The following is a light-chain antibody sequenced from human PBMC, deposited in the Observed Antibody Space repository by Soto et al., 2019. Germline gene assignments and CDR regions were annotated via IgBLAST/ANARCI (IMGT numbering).Light chain of an antibody. J-gene: IGLJ3*02. CDR3: SSFAGPVWV. CDR2: EVS. CDR1: SSDVGGYNY. V-gene: IGLV2-8*01. Sequence: QSALTQPASVSGSPGQSITISCTGTSSDVGGYNYVSWYQQHPGKAPKLMIYEVSNRPSGVPDRFSGSKAGNTASLTVFGLQAEDEADYYCSSFAGPVWVFGGGTKLTVL.